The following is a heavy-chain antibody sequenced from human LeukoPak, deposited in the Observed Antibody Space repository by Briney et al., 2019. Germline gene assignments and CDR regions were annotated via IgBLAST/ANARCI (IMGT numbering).Heavy chain of an antibody. Sequence: PSETLSLTCAVSGGSISSGTYSWSWIRQPPGKGLEYIGYIYYSGNTYYNPSLKSRVSLSVDTSKKQFSLKLSSVTAADTAVYFCARTFVVTATVDLWGQGALVTVSS. J-gene: IGHJ5*02. CDR1: GGSISSGTYS. CDR3: ARTFVVTATVDL. CDR2: IYYSGNT. V-gene: IGHV4-30-4*07. D-gene: IGHD2-21*02.